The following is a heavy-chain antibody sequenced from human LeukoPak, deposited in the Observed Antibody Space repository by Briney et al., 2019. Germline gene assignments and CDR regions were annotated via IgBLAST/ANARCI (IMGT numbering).Heavy chain of an antibody. V-gene: IGHV3-23*01. J-gene: IGHJ4*02. D-gene: IGHD6-13*01. Sequence: GGSLRLSCAASGFTFSSYWMNWLRQAPGKGLEWVSAISGSGGSTYYADSVKGRFTISRDNSKNTLYLQMNSLRAEDTAVYYCAKTRKLSSSWYFDYWGQGTLVTVSS. CDR2: ISGSGGST. CDR1: GFTFSSYW. CDR3: AKTRKLSSSWYFDY.